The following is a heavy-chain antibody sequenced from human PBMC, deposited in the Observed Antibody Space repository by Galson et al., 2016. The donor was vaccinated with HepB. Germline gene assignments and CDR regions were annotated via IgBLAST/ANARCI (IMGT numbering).Heavy chain of an antibody. CDR2: IYHSGYT. D-gene: IGHD6-19*01. V-gene: IGHV4-4*02. CDR3: ARVGYTSGWGKDLDV. Sequence: ETLSLTCDVSGGSISSDHWWSWVRQPPGKGLQWIGEIYHSGYTNYNPSLKSRITISVDKSKNQFSLNLSSVTAADTAVYYCARVGYTSGWGKDLDVWGQGTMVSLSS. CDR1: GGSISSDHW. J-gene: IGHJ3*01.